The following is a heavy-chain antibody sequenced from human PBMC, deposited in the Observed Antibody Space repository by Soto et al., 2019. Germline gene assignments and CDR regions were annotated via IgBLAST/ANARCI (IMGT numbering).Heavy chain of an antibody. CDR3: ARTIIAAAGRCIDY. Sequence: PSETLSLTCTVSGCSISSSSYYWGWIRQPPGKGLEWIGSIYYSGSTYYNPSLKSRVTISVDTSKNQFSLKLSSVTAADTAVYYCARTIIAAAGRCIDYWGQGTLVTVSS. CDR1: GCSISSSSYY. D-gene: IGHD6-13*01. CDR2: IYYSGST. V-gene: IGHV4-39*01. J-gene: IGHJ4*02.